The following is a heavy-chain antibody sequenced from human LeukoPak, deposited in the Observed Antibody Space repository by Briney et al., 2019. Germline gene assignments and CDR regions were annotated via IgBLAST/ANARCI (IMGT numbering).Heavy chain of an antibody. V-gene: IGHV4-59*01. CDR3: AREIRGSGSYYNVTRWFDP. CDR1: GGSISSYY. D-gene: IGHD3-10*01. J-gene: IGHJ5*02. CDR2: IYYSGST. Sequence: SETLSLTCTVSGGSISSYYWSWIRQPPGKGLEWIGYIYYSGSTNYNPSLKSRVTISVDTSKNQFSLKLSSVTAADTAVYYCAREIRGSGSYYNVTRWFDPWGQGTLVTVSS.